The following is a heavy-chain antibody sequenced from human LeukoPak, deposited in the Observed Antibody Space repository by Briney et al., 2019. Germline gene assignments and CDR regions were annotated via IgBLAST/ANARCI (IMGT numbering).Heavy chain of an antibody. D-gene: IGHD2-2*02. CDR1: GGTFSSYA. J-gene: IGHJ4*02. CDR2: IIPIFGTA. Sequence: SVKVSCKASGGTFSSYAISWVRQAPGQGLEWMGGIIPIFGTANYAQKFQGRVTITADESTSTAYMELSSLRSEDTAVYYCARADCSSSSCYNPFDYWGQGTLVTVSS. CDR3: ARADCSSSSCYNPFDY. V-gene: IGHV1-69*01.